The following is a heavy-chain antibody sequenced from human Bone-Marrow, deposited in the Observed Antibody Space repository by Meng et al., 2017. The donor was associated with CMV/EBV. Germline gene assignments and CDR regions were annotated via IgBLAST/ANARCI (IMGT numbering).Heavy chain of an antibody. J-gene: IGHJ5*02. CDR1: GFTFSSYD. D-gene: IGHD6-13*01. CDR3: AREANQGYSDWFDP. V-gene: IGHV3-13*01. CDR2: IGTAGDT. Sequence: GESLKISCAASGFTFSSYDMHWVRQATGKGLEWVSAIGTAGDTYYPGSVKGRFTISRENAKNSLYLQMNSLRAGDTAVYYCAREANQGYSDWFDPWGQGTLVTVSS.